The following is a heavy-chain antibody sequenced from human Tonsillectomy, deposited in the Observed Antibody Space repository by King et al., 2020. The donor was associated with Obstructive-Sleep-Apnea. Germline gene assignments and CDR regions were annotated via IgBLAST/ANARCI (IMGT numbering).Heavy chain of an antibody. CDR3: ARVDSSAWFSDY. Sequence: QLVQSGGEVKKPGASVKVSCKASGYTFGNYGVTWVRQAPGQGLEWMGWINPNNGNTDYAQKLQGRVSLTTDTSTNTAYMNLRSLRSDDTAMYYCARVDSSAWFSDYWGQGTLVTVTS. CDR2: INPNNGNT. D-gene: IGHD6-19*01. CDR1: GYTFGNYG. J-gene: IGHJ4*02. V-gene: IGHV1-18*01.